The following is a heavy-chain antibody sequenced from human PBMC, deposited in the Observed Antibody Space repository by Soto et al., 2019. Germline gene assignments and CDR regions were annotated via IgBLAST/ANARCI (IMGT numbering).Heavy chain of an antibody. CDR3: ARATGWEL. J-gene: IGHJ4*02. CDR1: GFTFSNYG. CDR2: IWYDGSNK. D-gene: IGHD1-26*01. V-gene: IGHV3-33*01. Sequence: QVQLVESGGGVVQPGRSLRLSCTESGFTFSNYGMHWVLQAPGKGLEWVAVIWYDGSNKYYADSVKGRFTISRDNSKNTLYLQMNSLRAEDTAVYYCARATGWELWGQGTLVIVSS.